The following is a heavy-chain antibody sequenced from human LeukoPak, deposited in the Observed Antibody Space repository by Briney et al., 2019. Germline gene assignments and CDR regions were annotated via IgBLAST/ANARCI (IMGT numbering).Heavy chain of an antibody. V-gene: IGHV4-34*01. CDR1: GGSFSGYY. Sequence: SETLSLTCAVYGGSFSGYYWSWIRQPPGKGLEWIGEVNHSGSTNYNPSLKSRVTISVDTSKNQFSLKLSSVTAADTAVYYCARGPLAYCGGDCSFQHWGQGTLVTVSS. D-gene: IGHD2-21*02. CDR2: VNHSGST. CDR3: ARGPLAYCGGDCSFQH. J-gene: IGHJ1*01.